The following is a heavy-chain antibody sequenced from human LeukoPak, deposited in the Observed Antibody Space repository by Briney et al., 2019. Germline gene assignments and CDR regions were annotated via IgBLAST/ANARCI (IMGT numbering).Heavy chain of an antibody. J-gene: IGHJ6*02. D-gene: IGHD3-3*01. CDR2: ISGSGGST. CDR1: GFTFANYA. Sequence: PGGSLRLSCAASGFTFANYAMSWVRQAPGKGLEWVSAISGSGGSTYYADSVKGRFTISRDNSKNTLYLQMNSLRAEDAAVYHCAKDRITIFGVPLGMDVWGQGTTVTVSS. V-gene: IGHV3-23*01. CDR3: AKDRITIFGVPLGMDV.